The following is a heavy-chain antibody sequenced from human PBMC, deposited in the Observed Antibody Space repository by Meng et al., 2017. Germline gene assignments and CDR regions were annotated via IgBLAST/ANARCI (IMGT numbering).Heavy chain of an antibody. CDR2: IYSCGST. V-gene: IGHV3-66*03. D-gene: IGHD1-1*01. Sequence: VQLVGSGGGLIQPGGSLRLSCAASWVTVSSNYMSWVRQAPGKGLEWVSVIYSCGSTYYADSVKGRFTISRDNSKNTLHLQMNSLRAEDTAVYYCARGDWNDAWYFDLWGRGTLVTVSS. J-gene: IGHJ2*01. CDR3: ARGDWNDAWYFDL. CDR1: WVTVSSNY.